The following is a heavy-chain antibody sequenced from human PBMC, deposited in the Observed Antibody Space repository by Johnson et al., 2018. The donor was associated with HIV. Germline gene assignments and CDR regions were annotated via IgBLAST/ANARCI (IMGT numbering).Heavy chain of an antibody. V-gene: IGHV3-33*08. CDR1: GFTFSSYA. Sequence: QVQLVESGGGLVKPGRSLRLSCAASGFTFSSYAMHWVRQAPGKGLEWVAFIRFDGSNKYYADSVKGRFTISRDNSKNTLSLRMNSLRAEDTAVYYCARPSSGWYFDAFDIWGQGTMVTVSS. D-gene: IGHD6-19*01. CDR2: IRFDGSNK. J-gene: IGHJ3*02. CDR3: ARPSSGWYFDAFDI.